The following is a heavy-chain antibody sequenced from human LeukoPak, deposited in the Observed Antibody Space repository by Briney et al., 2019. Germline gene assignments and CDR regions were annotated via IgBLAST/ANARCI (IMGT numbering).Heavy chain of an antibody. CDR1: GFSFSSYW. Sequence: GGSLRLSCEGSGFSFSSYWMTWVRQLPGKGPEWVANIRQDESERYFADSVKGRFAISRDNAKNTLYLQMNSLRVEDTAVYYCAKDRHPIIVVVPAATYFDYWGQGTLVTVSS. V-gene: IGHV3-7*01. CDR3: AKDRHPIIVVVPAATYFDY. J-gene: IGHJ4*02. CDR2: IRQDESER. D-gene: IGHD2-2*01.